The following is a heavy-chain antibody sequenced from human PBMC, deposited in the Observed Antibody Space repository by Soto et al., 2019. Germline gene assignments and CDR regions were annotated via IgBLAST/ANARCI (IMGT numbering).Heavy chain of an antibody. CDR2: IIPIFGTA. J-gene: IGHJ6*02. CDR3: ARDRGYSSGWYLDYYGMDV. D-gene: IGHD6-19*01. V-gene: IGHV1-69*13. CDR1: GGTFSSYA. Sequence: SVKVSCKASGGTFSSYAISWVRQAPGQGLEWMGGIIPIFGTANYAQKFQGRVTITADESTSTAYMELSSLRSEDTAVYYCARDRGYSSGWYLDYYGMDVWGQGTTVTVSS.